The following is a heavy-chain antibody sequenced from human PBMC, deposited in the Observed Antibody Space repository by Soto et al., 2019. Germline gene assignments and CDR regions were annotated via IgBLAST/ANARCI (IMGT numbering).Heavy chain of an antibody. J-gene: IGHJ4*02. D-gene: IGHD3-22*01. Sequence: GASVKVSCKASGGTFSNYAISWVRQAPGQGLVWMGGIIPMFGTPNYAQKFQGRVTITADESTRTAYLELSSLRSEDTAVYYCAVGPTRQSSGLIDYWGQGTLVTVSS. CDR3: AVGPTRQSSGLIDY. CDR1: GGTFSNYA. CDR2: IIPMFGTP. V-gene: IGHV1-69*13.